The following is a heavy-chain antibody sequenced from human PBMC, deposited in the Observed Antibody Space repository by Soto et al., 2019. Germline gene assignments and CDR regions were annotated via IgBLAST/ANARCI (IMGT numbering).Heavy chain of an antibody. CDR2: IYWNDDK. Sequence: SGPTLVNPTQTLTLTCTLSGFSHSTSGVAVGWIRQPPGKALEWLGHIYWNDDKYYSTSLKSRLSLIKDTSKNQVVLTMTNVDPVDTGTYYCARLLTAALFSYDLWGQGTLVTVSS. CDR1: GFSHSTSGVA. J-gene: IGHJ5*02. CDR3: ARLLTAALFSYDL. D-gene: IGHD2-21*02. V-gene: IGHV2-5*01.